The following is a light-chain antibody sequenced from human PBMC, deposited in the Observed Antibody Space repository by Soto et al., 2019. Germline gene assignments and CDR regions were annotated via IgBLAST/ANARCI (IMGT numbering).Light chain of an antibody. Sequence: ELVLTQSPGTLSLSPGERAILSCRASQSVRSSYLAWYQQTPGQAPRLLIYGASTRATGIPDRVSGSGSGTDVTLTISRLEPEDFAVYYCQEYGTSPSTFGQGTKVDIK. V-gene: IGKV3-20*01. CDR2: GAS. CDR1: QSVRSSY. J-gene: IGKJ1*01. CDR3: QEYGTSPST.